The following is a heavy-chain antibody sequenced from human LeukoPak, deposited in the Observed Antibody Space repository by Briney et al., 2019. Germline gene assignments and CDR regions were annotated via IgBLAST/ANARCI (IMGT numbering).Heavy chain of an antibody. J-gene: IGHJ6*02. CDR3: ARDVRYYDFWSGYKSGMDV. CDR2: IYTSGST. Sequence: PSETLSLTCTVSGGSISSYYWSWIRQPAGKGLEWIGRIYTSGSTNYNPSLKSRVTMSVNTSKNQFSLKLSSVTAADTAVYYCARDVRYYDFWSGYKSGMDVWGQGTTVTVSS. CDR1: GGSISSYY. V-gene: IGHV4-4*07. D-gene: IGHD3-3*01.